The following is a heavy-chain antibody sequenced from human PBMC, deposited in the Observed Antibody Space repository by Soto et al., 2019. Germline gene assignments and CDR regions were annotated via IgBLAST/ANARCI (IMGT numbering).Heavy chain of an antibody. J-gene: IGHJ5*02. CDR3: ARDTGHLGIAAAKKWFDP. CDR1: GGTFSSYA. CDR2: IIPIFGTA. V-gene: IGHV1-69*13. Sequence: ASVKVSCKASGGTFSSYAISWVRQAPGQGLEWMGGIIPIFGTANYAQKFQGRVTITADESTSTAYMELSSLRSEDTAVYYCARDTGHLGIAAAKKWFDPWGQGTLVTVSS. D-gene: IGHD6-13*01.